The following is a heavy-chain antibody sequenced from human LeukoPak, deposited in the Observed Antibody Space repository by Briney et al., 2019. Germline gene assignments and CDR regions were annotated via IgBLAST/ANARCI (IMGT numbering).Heavy chain of an antibody. D-gene: IGHD3-22*01. J-gene: IGHJ4*02. CDR3: AKTRFFKEAITMIVVPRDY. Sequence: GGSLRLSCAASGFTFSSYGMHWVRQAPGKGLEWVAVISYDGSNKYYADSVKGRFTISRDNSKNTLYLQMNSLRAEDTAVYYCAKTRFFKEAITMIVVPRDYWGQGTLVTVSS. V-gene: IGHV3-30*18. CDR2: ISYDGSNK. CDR1: GFTFSSYG.